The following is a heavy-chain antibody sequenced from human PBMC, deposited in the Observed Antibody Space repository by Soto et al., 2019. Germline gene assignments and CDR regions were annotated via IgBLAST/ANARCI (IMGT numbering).Heavy chain of an antibody. D-gene: IGHD2-15*01. Sequence: QVRLVQSGAEVKKPGASVKVSCKASGYTFTSYGISWVRQAPGQGLDWMGWISAYNGNTKYARDLQGRVTMTTDTSTSTAYMELRSLRSDDTAVYYCARFTGGSYNTYYFYYGMDVWGQGTTVTVSS. V-gene: IGHV1-18*04. J-gene: IGHJ6*02. CDR3: ARFTGGSYNTYYFYYGMDV. CDR1: GYTFTSYG. CDR2: ISAYNGNT.